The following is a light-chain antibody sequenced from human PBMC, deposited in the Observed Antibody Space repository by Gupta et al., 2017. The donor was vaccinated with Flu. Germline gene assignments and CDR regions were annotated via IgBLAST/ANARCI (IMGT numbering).Light chain of an antibody. CDR2: KNN. V-gene: IGLV1-47*01. CDR1: TSNLGNNY. CDR3: AAWDDSLSGGV. J-gene: IGLJ3*02. Sequence: QSVLAQPPSASGPPGQRVTISCSGTTSNLGNNYVSWYQHLPGTAPKLLIHKNNQRPSGVPDRFSGSKSGTSASLAISGLRSEDEADYYCAAWDDSLSGGVFGGGTKLTVL.